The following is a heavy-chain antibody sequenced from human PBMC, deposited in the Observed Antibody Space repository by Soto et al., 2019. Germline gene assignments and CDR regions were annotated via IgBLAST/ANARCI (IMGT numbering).Heavy chain of an antibody. Sequence: GGSLRLSCAASGFTFSSYAMSWVRQAPGKGLEWVSAISGSGGSTYYADSVKGRFTISRDNSKNTLYLQMNSLRAEDTAVYYCADSYYDYIWGSYRPLDYWGQGTLVTVSS. CDR2: ISGSGGST. D-gene: IGHD3-16*02. V-gene: IGHV3-23*01. CDR1: GFTFSSYA. CDR3: ADSYYDYIWGSYRPLDY. J-gene: IGHJ4*02.